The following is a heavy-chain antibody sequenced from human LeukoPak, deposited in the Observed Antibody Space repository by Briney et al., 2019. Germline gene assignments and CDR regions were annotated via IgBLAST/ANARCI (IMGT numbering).Heavy chain of an antibody. V-gene: IGHV4-34*01. CDR1: GGSFSGYY. CDR2: INHSGST. CDR3: ARGRYGDRHFDY. J-gene: IGHJ4*02. D-gene: IGHD4-17*01. Sequence: PSETLSLTCAVYGGSFSGYYWSWIRQPPGKGLEWIGEINHSGSTNYNPSLKSRVTISVDTSKNQFSLKLSSVTAADTAVYYCARGRYGDRHFDYWGQGTLVTVSS.